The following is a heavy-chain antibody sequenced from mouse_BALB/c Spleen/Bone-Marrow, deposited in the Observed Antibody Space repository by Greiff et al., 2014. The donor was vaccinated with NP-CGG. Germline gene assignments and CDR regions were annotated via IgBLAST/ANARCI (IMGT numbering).Heavy chain of an antibody. CDR2: ISSGSTAI. J-gene: IGHJ1*01. V-gene: IGHV5-17*02. D-gene: IGHD4-1*01. CDR3: ARGGNWDDFDV. Sequence: VQLKQSGGGLVQPGGARELSCAASGFTFSSFGMHWGRQAPEKGLGWVAYISSGSTAICYADTVKGRFTISRDNPKNTLFLQMTSLRSEDTAMYYCARGGNWDDFDVWGAGTTVTVSS. CDR1: GFTFSSFG.